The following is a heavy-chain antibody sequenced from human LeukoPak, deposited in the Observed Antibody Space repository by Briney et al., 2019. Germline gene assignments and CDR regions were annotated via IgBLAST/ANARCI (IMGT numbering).Heavy chain of an antibody. CDR1: GFTFSSYA. CDR2: ISYDESNK. J-gene: IGHJ5*02. D-gene: IGHD6-19*01. Sequence: PGGSLRLSCEVSGFTFSSYAMHWVRQAPGKGLEWVAVISYDESNKSNADSVKGRFTISRDNSKNTLYLQMNSLRAEDTAVYYCAKVVSSGWEYNWFDPWGQGTLVTVSS. V-gene: IGHV3-30-3*01. CDR3: AKVVSSGWEYNWFDP.